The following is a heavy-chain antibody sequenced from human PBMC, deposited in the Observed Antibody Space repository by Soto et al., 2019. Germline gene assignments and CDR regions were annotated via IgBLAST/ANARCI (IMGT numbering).Heavy chain of an antibody. V-gene: IGHV4-34*01. Sequence: PSETLSLTCAVYGGSFSGYYWSWIRQPPGKGLEWIGEINHSGSTNYNPSLKSRVTISADTSKNQFSLKLSSVTAADTAVYYCARGSGGYDNSYFDYWGQGTLVTVSS. CDR3: ARGSGGYDNSYFDY. J-gene: IGHJ4*02. CDR1: GGSFSGYY. D-gene: IGHD5-12*01. CDR2: INHSGST.